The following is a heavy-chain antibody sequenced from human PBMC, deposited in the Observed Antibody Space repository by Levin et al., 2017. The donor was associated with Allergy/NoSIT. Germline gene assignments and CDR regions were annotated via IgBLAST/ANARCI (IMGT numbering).Heavy chain of an antibody. V-gene: IGHV1-18*01. CDR3: ARTPVHYYDYIWGSYRSIPFDY. CDR1: GYTFTSYG. CDR2: ISAYNGNT. D-gene: IGHD3-16*02. Sequence: ASVKVSCKASGYTFTSYGISWVRQAPGQGLEWMGWISAYNGNTNYAQKLQGRVTMTTDTSTSTAYMELRSLRSDDTAVYYCARTPVHYYDYIWGSYRSIPFDYWGQGTLVTVSS. J-gene: IGHJ4*02.